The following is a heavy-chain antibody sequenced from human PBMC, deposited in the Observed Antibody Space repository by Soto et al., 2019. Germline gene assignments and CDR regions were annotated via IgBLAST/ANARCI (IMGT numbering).Heavy chain of an antibody. Sequence: PGGSQRLSCAASGFTFSNAWMNWVRQAPGKGLEWVGRIKSKTDGGTTDYAAPVKGRFTISRDESQNTLYLQMNSLKTEDTAVYYCTTDRRIAARASTYYYYRMEDWGQGSTVTVSS. D-gene: IGHD6-6*01. J-gene: IGHJ6*02. CDR2: IKSKTDGGTT. V-gene: IGHV3-15*07. CDR1: GFTFSNAW. CDR3: TTDRRIAARASTYYYYRMED.